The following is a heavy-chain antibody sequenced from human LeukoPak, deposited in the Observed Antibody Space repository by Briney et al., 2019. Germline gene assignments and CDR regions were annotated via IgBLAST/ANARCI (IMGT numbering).Heavy chain of an antibody. D-gene: IGHD6-13*01. V-gene: IGHV3-9*01. CDR2: ITWNSGSI. CDR1: GFTFDDYA. CDR3: AKDTAAAYYYYGMDV. Sequence: PGGSLRLSCAASGFTFDDYAMHWVRQAPGKGLEWVSGITWNSGSIDYADSVKGRFTISRDNAKNSLYLQMNSLRAEDTALYYCAKDTAAAYYYYGMDVWGQGTTVTVSS. J-gene: IGHJ6*02.